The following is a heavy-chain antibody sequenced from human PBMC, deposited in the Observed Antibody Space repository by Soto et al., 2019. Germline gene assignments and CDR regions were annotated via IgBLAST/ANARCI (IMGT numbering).Heavy chain of an antibody. V-gene: IGHV4-31*03. CDR2: IYYSGST. CDR3: ARDGGSGSYRRDYMDV. J-gene: IGHJ6*03. D-gene: IGHD3-10*01. Sequence: SETLSLTCTVSGGSISSGGYYWSWIRQHPGKGLEWIGYIYYSGSTYYNPSLKSRVTISVDTSKNQFSLKLSSVTAADTAVYYCARDGGSGSYRRDYMDVWGKGTTVTVSS. CDR1: GGSISSGGYY.